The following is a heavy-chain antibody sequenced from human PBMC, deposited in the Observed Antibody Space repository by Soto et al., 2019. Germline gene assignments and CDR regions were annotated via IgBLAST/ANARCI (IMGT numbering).Heavy chain of an antibody. CDR2: IYWYDDK. D-gene: IGHD3-3*01. CDR3: AHRVLRAVFGLVTTTAIYFDV. CDR1: GFSLTTSGVG. V-gene: IGHV2-5*01. Sequence: QITLNESGPTVVKPTETLTLTCTFSGFSLTTSGVGVGWVRQSPGKAPEWLAFIYWYDDKRYSTSLKSRLTITKDTSKNQVVLTMANVDPADTATYYCAHRVLRAVFGLVTTTAIYFDVWGQGTPVVVSS. J-gene: IGHJ4*02.